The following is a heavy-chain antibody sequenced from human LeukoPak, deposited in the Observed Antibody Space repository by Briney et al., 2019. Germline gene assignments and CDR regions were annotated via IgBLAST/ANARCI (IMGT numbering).Heavy chain of an antibody. D-gene: IGHD6-19*01. V-gene: IGHV3-7*01. CDR3: AKCRPVYSSGWLDY. J-gene: IGHJ4*02. CDR1: GFIFSSYW. Sequence: GGSLRLSCAASGFIFSSYWMSWVRQAPGKGLEWVANIKQDGSEKNYVDSVKGRFTISRDNAKNSLYLQMNSLRAEDTAVYYCAKCRPVYSSGWLDYWGQGTLVTVSS. CDR2: IKQDGSEK.